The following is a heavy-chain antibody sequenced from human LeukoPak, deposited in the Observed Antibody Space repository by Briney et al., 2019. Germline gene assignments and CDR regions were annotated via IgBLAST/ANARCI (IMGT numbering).Heavy chain of an antibody. D-gene: IGHD6-6*01. CDR3: ARGPSSIAARLSLSFDY. CDR2: INHSGST. Sequence: SETLSLTCAVYGGSFSGYYWSWIRQPPGKGLEWIGEINHSGSTNYNPSLKSRVTISVDTSKNQFSLKLSSVTAADTAVYYCARGPSSIAARLSLSFDYWGQGTLVTVSS. J-gene: IGHJ4*02. CDR1: GGSFSGYY. V-gene: IGHV4-34*01.